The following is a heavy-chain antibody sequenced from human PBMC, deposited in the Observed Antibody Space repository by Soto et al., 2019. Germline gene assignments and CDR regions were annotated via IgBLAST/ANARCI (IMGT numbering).Heavy chain of an antibody. CDR3: ARTTPRSSSWYHNWFDP. Sequence: QLQLVQSGAEVKEPGASVKVSCKASGYTFSSSGFTWVRQAPGQGLEWMGWISANSGNTNYAQKLQGRVTMTTDTSTSTAYMELRSLRSDDTAVYYCARTTPRSSSWYHNWFDPWGQGTLVTVSS. V-gene: IGHV1-18*01. J-gene: IGHJ5*02. CDR2: ISANSGNT. CDR1: GYTFSSSG. D-gene: IGHD6-13*01.